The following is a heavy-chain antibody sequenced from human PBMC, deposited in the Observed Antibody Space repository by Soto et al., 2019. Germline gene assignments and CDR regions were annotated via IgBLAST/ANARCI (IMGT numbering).Heavy chain of an antibody. CDR2: ISYDGSNK. J-gene: IGHJ4*02. CDR1: GFTFSSYA. CDR3: ARDKRDLRFLEWSYYFAY. Sequence: QVQLAESGGGVVQPGRSLRLSCTASGFTFSSYAMHWVRQAPGKGLEWVAVISYDGSNKYYADSVKGRFTISRDNSKNTLYLQMNSLRAEDTAVYYCARDKRDLRFLEWSYYFAYWGQGTLVTVSS. D-gene: IGHD3-3*01. V-gene: IGHV3-30-3*01.